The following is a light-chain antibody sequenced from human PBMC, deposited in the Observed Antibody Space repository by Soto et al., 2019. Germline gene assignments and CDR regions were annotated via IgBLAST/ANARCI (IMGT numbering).Light chain of an antibody. Sequence: DIQMTQSPPSLSASVGDRVTITCRSSQDIRNDLGWVQLKPGKAPKLLIYAASRLQSGVPSRFSGSGSETEFTLTISSLQPEDFAVYFCLQHNNYPWTFGQGTKVEIK. V-gene: IGKV1-17*01. CDR3: LQHNNYPWT. CDR2: AAS. CDR1: QDIRND. J-gene: IGKJ1*01.